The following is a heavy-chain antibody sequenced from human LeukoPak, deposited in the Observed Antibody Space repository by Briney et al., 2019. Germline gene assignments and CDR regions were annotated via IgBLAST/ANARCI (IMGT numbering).Heavy chain of an antibody. V-gene: IGHV4-34*01. CDR2: IYESGTT. D-gene: IGHD2-15*01. J-gene: IGHJ4*02. Sequence: GSLRLSCAASGFTFSSYGMHWVRQPPGEGLEWIGEIYESGTTEYNPSLKSRVTISMVPSKQQFSLSLSSVTAADTAVYYCARGAWATRLGSWGLGTPVIVSS. CDR1: GFTFSSYG. CDR3: ARGAWATRLGS.